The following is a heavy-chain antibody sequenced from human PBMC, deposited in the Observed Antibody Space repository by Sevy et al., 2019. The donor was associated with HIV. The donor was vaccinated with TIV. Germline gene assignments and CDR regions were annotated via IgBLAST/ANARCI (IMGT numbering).Heavy chain of an antibody. D-gene: IGHD6-6*01. CDR2: ITSSSSYI. Sequence: GGSLRLSCAASGFTFSTYTLNWVRQAPGKGLEWVSCITSSSSYIYYADSLKGRFTISRDNAKNSLYLQMNSLRAEDTAVYYCAVLYGTSSQDDYWGQGTLVTVSS. J-gene: IGHJ4*02. CDR3: AVLYGTSSQDDY. CDR1: GFTFSTYT. V-gene: IGHV3-21*01.